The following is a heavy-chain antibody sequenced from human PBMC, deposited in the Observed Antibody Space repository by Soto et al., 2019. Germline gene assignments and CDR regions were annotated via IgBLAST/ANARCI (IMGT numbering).Heavy chain of an antibody. V-gene: IGHV6-1*01. J-gene: IGHJ6*02. CDR3: ARGTSSYYDSSGYVRHYYYGMDV. Sequence: PSQTLSLTCAISGDSVSSNSAAWNRIRQSPSRGLEWLGRTYYRSKWYNDYAVSVKSRITINPDTSKNQFSLQLNSVTPEDTAVYYCARGTSSYYDSSGYVRHYYYGMDVWGQGTTVTVSS. CDR1: GDSVSSNSAA. CDR2: TYYRSKWYN. D-gene: IGHD3-22*01.